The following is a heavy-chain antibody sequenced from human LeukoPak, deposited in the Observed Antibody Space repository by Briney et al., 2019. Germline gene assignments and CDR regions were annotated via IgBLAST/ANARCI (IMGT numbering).Heavy chain of an antibody. CDR3: ARDLTRDGYNHDIRYGMDV. CDR2: IIPIFRIA. D-gene: IGHD5-24*01. Sequence: SVKVSCKASGGTFSSYAISWARQAPGQGLEWMGRIIPIFRIANYAQKFQGRVTITADKSTSTAYMELSSLRSEDTAVYYCARDLTRDGYNHDIRYGMDVWGQGTTVTVSS. J-gene: IGHJ6*02. V-gene: IGHV1-69*04. CDR1: GGTFSSYA.